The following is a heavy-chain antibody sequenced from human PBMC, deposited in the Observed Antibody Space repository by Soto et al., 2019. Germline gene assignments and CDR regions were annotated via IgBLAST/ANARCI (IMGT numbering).Heavy chain of an antibody. D-gene: IGHD3-22*01. V-gene: IGHV3-23*01. CDR1: GSTFSSYA. Sequence: PGGSLRLSCAASGSTFSSYAMSWVRQAPGKGLEWVSAISGSGGSTYYADSAKGRFTISRDNSKNTLHLQMNSLRAEDTAVYYCAKDWRRGNYYDSSGLGLFDYWGQGTLVTVSS. J-gene: IGHJ4*02. CDR3: AKDWRRGNYYDSSGLGLFDY. CDR2: ISGSGGST.